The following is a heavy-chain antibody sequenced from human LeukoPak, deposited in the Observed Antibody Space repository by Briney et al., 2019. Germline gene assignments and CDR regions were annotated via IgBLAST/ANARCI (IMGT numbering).Heavy chain of an antibody. V-gene: IGHV4-28*01. CDR2: IHYSGIT. D-gene: IGHD4-23*01. Sequence: SETLSLTCAVSGYSTSSDNWWGWIRQPPGKGLEWIGYIHYSGITYYSPSLKSRVTSSVDTSKNQFSLRLSSVTAVGTAVYYCARKPNSIYWFDPWGQGTLVTVSS. CDR1: GYSTSSDNW. CDR3: ARKPNSIYWFDP. J-gene: IGHJ5*02.